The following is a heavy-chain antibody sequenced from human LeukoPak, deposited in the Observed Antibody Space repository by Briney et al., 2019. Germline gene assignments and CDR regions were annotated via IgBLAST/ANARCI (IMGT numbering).Heavy chain of an antibody. CDR1: GYTFTGYA. CDR3: AKKVRGPSHPLDF. J-gene: IGHJ4*02. V-gene: IGHV1-2*02. Sequence: ASVKVSCKASGYTFTGYAIHWVRQAPGQGLEWMGWINPEKRDTGYAHKFQGRVTMTSDTSISTAYMELSSLRSDDTAVYCCAKKVRGPSHPLDFWGQGTLVTVSS. CDR2: INPEKRDT. D-gene: IGHD5-12*01.